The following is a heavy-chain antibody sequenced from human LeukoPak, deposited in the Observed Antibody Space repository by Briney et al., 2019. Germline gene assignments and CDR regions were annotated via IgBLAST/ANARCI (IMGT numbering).Heavy chain of an antibody. V-gene: IGHV1-18*01. J-gene: IGHJ6*02. Sequence: GVSVKVSCKASGYTFTSYGISWVRQAPGQGLEWMGWISAYNGNTNYAQKLQGRVTMTTDTSTSTAYMELRSLRSDDTAVYYCAREWVLGHPYYYYGMDVWGQGTTVTVSS. D-gene: IGHD3-22*01. CDR2: ISAYNGNT. CDR1: GYTFTSYG. CDR3: AREWVLGHPYYYYGMDV.